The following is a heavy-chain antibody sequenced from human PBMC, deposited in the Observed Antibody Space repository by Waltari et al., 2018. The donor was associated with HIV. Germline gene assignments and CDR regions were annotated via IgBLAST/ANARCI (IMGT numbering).Heavy chain of an antibody. V-gene: IGHV4-38-2*02. Sequence: QVRLQESGPGLVKPSETLSLTCSVPGSSISSSYYWGWIRQAPGQGLEWIGSIYRTGTTYYNPSLKSRVSVSVNMSKNQFSLKLSSVTAADTAVYYCARDQDYYDSTGYTCYAFDPWGQGTMVIVSS. J-gene: IGHJ3*01. CDR1: GSSISSSYY. D-gene: IGHD3-22*01. CDR3: ARDQDYYDSTGYTCYAFDP. CDR2: IYRTGTT.